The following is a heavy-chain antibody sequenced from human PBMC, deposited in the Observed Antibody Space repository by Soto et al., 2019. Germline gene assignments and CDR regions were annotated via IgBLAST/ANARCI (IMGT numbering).Heavy chain of an antibody. CDR1: GGSICSSSYY. D-gene: IGHD6-19*01. CDR3: ARQDAVAGAYFDY. Sequence: SGTMDITSTVSGGSICSSSYYRGWIRQPPGKGLEWIGSIYYSGSTYYNPSLKSRVTISVDTSKNQFSLKLSSVTAADTAVYYCARQDAVAGAYFDYWGQGTLVTVSS. CDR2: IYYSGST. V-gene: IGHV4-39*01. J-gene: IGHJ4*02.